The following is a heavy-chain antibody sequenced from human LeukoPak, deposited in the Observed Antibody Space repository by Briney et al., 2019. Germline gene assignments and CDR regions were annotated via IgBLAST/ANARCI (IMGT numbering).Heavy chain of an antibody. D-gene: IGHD3-22*01. CDR2: IKQDGSEK. J-gene: IGHJ3*02. V-gene: IGHV3-7*05. Sequence: PGGSLRLSCAASGFTFSTYRMHWVRQAPGKGLEWVANIKQDGSEKYYVDSVKGRFTISRDNAKNSLYLQMNSLRAEDTAVYYCARDGERDYYDDAFDIWGQGTMVTVSS. CDR1: GFTFSTYR. CDR3: ARDGERDYYDDAFDI.